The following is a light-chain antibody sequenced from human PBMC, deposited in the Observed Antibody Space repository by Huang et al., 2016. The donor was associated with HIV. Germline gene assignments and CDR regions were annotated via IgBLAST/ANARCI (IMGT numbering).Light chain of an antibody. J-gene: IGKJ1*01. CDR3: QKYNSAPPWT. CDR1: QGSNNY. V-gene: IGKV1-27*01. Sequence: DIQLTQSPSSLSASIGDRVTVTCRASQGSNNYLAWYQQKPGKVPKLLISAASSLQSGVPSRFSGSGSGTDFTLTINNVQPEDVAIYYCQKYNSAPPWTFGQGTRVEIK. CDR2: AAS.